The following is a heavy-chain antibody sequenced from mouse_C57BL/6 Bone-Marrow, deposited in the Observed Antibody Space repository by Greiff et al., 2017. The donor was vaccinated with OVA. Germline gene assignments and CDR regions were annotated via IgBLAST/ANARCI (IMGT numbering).Heavy chain of an antibody. Sequence: QVQLQQPGAELVMPGASVKLSCKASGYTFTSYWMHWVKQRPGQGLEWIGEIDPSDSYTNYNQKFKGKSTLTVDKSSSTAYMQLSSLTSADSAVYYCARDTTVVTAMNYWGQGTSVTVSS. V-gene: IGHV1-69*01. D-gene: IGHD1-1*01. CDR1: GYTFTSYW. J-gene: IGHJ4*01. CDR3: ARDTTVVTAMNY. CDR2: IDPSDSYT.